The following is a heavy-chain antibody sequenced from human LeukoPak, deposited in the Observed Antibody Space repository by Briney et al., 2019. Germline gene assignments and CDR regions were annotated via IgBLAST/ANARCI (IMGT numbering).Heavy chain of an antibody. V-gene: IGHV3-48*01. J-gene: IGHJ3*02. CDR1: GFTFSSYS. D-gene: IGHD3-10*01. CDR3: ARPPALWFGEFDAFDI. Sequence: GGSPRLSCAASGFTFSSYSMTWVRQAPGKGLEWVSYISSSSSTIYYADSVKGRFTISRDNAKNSLYLQMNSLRAEDTAVYYCARPPALWFGEFDAFDIWGQGTMVTVSS. CDR2: ISSSSSTI.